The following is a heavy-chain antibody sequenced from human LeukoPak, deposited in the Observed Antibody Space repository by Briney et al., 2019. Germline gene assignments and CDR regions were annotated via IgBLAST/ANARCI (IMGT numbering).Heavy chain of an antibody. CDR3: ARESAVVGATISY. V-gene: IGHV4-34*01. CDR1: GGSFSGYY. D-gene: IGHD1-26*01. Sequence: PSETLSLTCAVYGGSFSGYYWSWIRQPPGKGLEWIGEINHSGSTNYNPSLKSRVTISVDTSKNQFSLKLSSVTAADTAVYYCARESAVVGATISYWGQGTLVTVSS. CDR2: INHSGST. J-gene: IGHJ4*02.